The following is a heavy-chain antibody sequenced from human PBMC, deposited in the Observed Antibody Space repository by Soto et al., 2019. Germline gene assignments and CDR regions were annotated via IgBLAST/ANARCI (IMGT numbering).Heavy chain of an antibody. V-gene: IGHV1-46*01. J-gene: IGHJ5*02. Sequence: AAVPVSCKSSVYTFTSCYIHWVRQAPGQGLEWMGIINPSGGSTSYAQKFQGRVTMTRDTSTSTVYMELSSLRSEDTAVYYCARDYSFDPWGQGTLVTVSS. D-gene: IGHD2-21*01. CDR1: VYTFTSCY. CDR3: ARDYSFDP. CDR2: INPSGGST.